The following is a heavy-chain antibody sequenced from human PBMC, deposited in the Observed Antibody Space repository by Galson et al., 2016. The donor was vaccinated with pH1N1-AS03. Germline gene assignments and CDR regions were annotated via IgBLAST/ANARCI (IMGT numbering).Heavy chain of an antibody. Sequence: SVKVSCKASGYSFINYGVSWVRQARGQGLEWMGWISTHNDKTEYSQKFQARVTLTTDKSRSTAYMEMSRLGSDDTAVYYCARGLKSMLRGVIDNYYGMDVWGRGTTVTVSS. CDR3: ARGLKSMLRGVIDNYYGMDV. J-gene: IGHJ6*02. CDR1: GYSFINYG. CDR2: ISTHNDKT. D-gene: IGHD3-10*01. V-gene: IGHV1-18*01.